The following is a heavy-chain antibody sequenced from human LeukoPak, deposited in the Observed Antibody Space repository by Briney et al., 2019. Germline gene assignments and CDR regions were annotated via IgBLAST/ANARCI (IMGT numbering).Heavy chain of an antibody. CDR3: AKAHYDFWSGYFDY. D-gene: IGHD3-3*01. Sequence: GRSLRLSCAASGFTFSSYAMSWVRQAPGKGLEWVSAISGSGGSTYYADSVKGRFTISRGNSKNTLYLQMNSLRAEDTAVYYCAKAHYDFWSGYFDYWGQGTLVTVSS. J-gene: IGHJ4*02. CDR1: GFTFSSYA. CDR2: ISGSGGST. V-gene: IGHV3-23*01.